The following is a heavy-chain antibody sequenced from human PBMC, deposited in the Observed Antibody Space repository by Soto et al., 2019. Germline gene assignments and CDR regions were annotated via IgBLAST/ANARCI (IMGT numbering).Heavy chain of an antibody. V-gene: IGHV3-74*01. Sequence: GGSLRLSCAASGFTFSSYWMHWVRQAPGKGLVWVSRINSDGSTIYYADSVKGRFTISRDNAKNSLYLQMNSLRAEDTAVYYCARDYYDSSGYSADFDYWGQGTLVTVSS. CDR3: ARDYYDSSGYSADFDY. CDR1: GFTFSSYW. D-gene: IGHD3-22*01. CDR2: INSDGSTI. J-gene: IGHJ4*02.